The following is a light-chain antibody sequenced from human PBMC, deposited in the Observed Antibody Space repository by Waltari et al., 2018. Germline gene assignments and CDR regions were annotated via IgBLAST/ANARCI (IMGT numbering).Light chain of an antibody. CDR2: RNN. CDR1: SSTIGSNY. Sequence: QSVLTQPPSASGTPGQRVTIPCSGSSSTIGSNYVYWYQQLPGTAPKLLIYRNNQRPSGVPDRFSGSKSGTSASLAISGLRSEDEADYYCAAWDDSLSGREVFGGGTKLTVL. V-gene: IGLV1-47*01. CDR3: AAWDDSLSGREV. J-gene: IGLJ2*01.